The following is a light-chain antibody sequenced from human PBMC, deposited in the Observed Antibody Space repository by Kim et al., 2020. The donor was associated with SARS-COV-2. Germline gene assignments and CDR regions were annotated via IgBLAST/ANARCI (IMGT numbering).Light chain of an antibody. V-gene: IGKV3-15*01. CDR2: GAS. Sequence: ATLSVSPGERATLSCRASQSVSSNLAWYQQKPGQAPRLLIYGASTRATGIPARFSGSRSGTEFTLTISSLQSEDFAVYYCQQGAFFGPGTKVDIK. CDR1: QSVSSN. CDR3: QQGAF. J-gene: IGKJ3*01.